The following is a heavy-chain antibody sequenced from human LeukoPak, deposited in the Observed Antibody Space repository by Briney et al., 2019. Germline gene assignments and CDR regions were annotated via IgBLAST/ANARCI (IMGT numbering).Heavy chain of an antibody. J-gene: IGHJ6*03. D-gene: IGHD6-13*01. CDR1: GGSISSSSYY. CDR3: ARRAGAAAGYYYYMDV. CDR2: IYYSGST. Sequence: SETLSLTCTVSGGSISSSSYYWGWIRQPPGKGLEWIGSIYYSGSTYYNPSLKSRVTISVDTSKNQFSLKLGSVTAADTAVYYCARRAGAAAGYYYYMDVWGKGTTVTISS. V-gene: IGHV4-39*01.